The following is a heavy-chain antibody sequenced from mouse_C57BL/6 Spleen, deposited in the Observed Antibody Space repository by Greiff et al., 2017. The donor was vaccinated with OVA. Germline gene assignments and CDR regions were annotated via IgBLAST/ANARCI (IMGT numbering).Heavy chain of an antibody. CDR3: ARSYYEYEDAMDY. J-gene: IGHJ4*01. CDR1: GFSLTSYG. V-gene: IGHV2-2*01. CDR2: IWSGGST. D-gene: IGHD2-4*01. Sequence: VQVVESGPGLVQPSQSLSITCTVSGFSLTSYGVHWVRQSPGKGLEWLGVIWSGGSTDYNAAFISRLSISKDNSKSQVFFKMNSLQADDTAIYYCARSYYEYEDAMDYWGQGTSVTVSS.